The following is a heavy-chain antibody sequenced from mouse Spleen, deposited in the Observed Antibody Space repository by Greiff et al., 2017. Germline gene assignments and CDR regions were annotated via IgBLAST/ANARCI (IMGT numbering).Heavy chain of an antibody. CDR3: ARRDYGSSGYFDV. D-gene: IGHD1-1*01. CDR1: GYAFSSYW. V-gene: IGHV1-80*01. CDR2: IYPGDGDT. J-gene: IGHJ1*03. Sequence: VQLQQSGAELVKPGASVKISCKASGYAFSSYWMNWVKQRPGKGLEWIGQIYPGDGDTNYNGKFKGKATLTADKSSSTAYMQLSSLTSEDSAVYFCARRDYGSSGYFDVWGTGTTVTVSS.